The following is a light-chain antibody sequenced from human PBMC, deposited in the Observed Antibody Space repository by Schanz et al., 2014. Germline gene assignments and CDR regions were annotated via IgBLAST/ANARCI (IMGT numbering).Light chain of an antibody. CDR3: CSYVSSSAVL. CDR1: SSDIGGYNF. CDR2: DVT. V-gene: IGLV2-14*03. J-gene: IGLJ2*01. Sequence: QSALTQPASVSGSPGQSITLSCTGTSSDIGGYNFVSWYRQHPGKAPKLMIYDVTSRPSGVSNRFSGSKSGNTASLTISGXQAEDEADYYCCSYVSSSAVLFGGGTKLTVL.